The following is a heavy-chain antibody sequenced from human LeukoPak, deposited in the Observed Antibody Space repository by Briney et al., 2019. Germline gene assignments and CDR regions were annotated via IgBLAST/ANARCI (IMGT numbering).Heavy chain of an antibody. CDR2: IIPIFGTA. CDR3: ARSSGAYGDHDAFDI. V-gene: IGHV1-69*13. Sequence: SVKVSCKASGGTFSSYAISWVRQAPGQGLEWMGGIIPIFGTANYAQKFQGRVTITADESTSTAFMELSSLRSEDTAVYYCARSSGAYGDHDAFDIWGQGTMVTVSS. CDR1: GGTFSSYA. J-gene: IGHJ3*02. D-gene: IGHD4-17*01.